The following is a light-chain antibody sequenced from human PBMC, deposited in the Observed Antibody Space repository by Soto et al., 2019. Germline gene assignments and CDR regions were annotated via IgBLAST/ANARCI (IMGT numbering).Light chain of an antibody. Sequence: DIQLTQSPSFLSASVGDRITITCRASQGISSSLAWYQQKPGKAPELLIHAASTLQSGVPSRFSGSGSGTEFTLTISSQQPEDFATYYCQQHNSYPLTFGGGTKVEIK. V-gene: IGKV1-9*01. CDR2: AAS. J-gene: IGKJ4*01. CDR3: QQHNSYPLT. CDR1: QGISSS.